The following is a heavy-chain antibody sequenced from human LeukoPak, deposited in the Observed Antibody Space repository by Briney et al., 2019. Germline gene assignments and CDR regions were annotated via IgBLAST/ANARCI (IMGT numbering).Heavy chain of an antibody. D-gene: IGHD3-9*01. CDR1: GGSISSHY. CDR2: IYYSGST. Sequence: SETLSLTCTVSGGSISSHYWSWIRQPPGKGLEWIGYIYYSGSTNYNPSLKSRVTISVDTSKNQFSLKLSSVTAADTAVYYCARAHSIPARHYDILTGYTSRFWYYYMDVWGKGTTVTVSS. CDR3: ARAHSIPARHYDILTGYTSRFWYYYMDV. V-gene: IGHV4-59*11. J-gene: IGHJ6*03.